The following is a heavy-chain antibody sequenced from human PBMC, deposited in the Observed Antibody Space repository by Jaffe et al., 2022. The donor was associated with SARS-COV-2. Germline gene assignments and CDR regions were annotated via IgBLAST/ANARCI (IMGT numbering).Heavy chain of an antibody. D-gene: IGHD5-18*01. J-gene: IGHJ5*02. CDR3: ARLGGGYSYGFGKFDP. Sequence: QLQLQESGPGLVKPSETLSLTCTVSGGSISSSSYYWGWIRQPPGKGLEWIGSIYYSGSTYYNPSLKSRVTISVDTSKNQFSLKLSSVTAADTAVYYCARLGGGYSYGFGKFDPWGQGTLVTVSS. CDR1: GGSISSSSYY. V-gene: IGHV4-39*01. CDR2: IYYSGST.